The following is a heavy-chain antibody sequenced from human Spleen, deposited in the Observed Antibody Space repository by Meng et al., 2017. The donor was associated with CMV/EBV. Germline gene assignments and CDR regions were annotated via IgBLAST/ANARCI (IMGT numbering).Heavy chain of an antibody. Sequence: GESLKISCAASGFTFSSYSMNWVRQAPGKGLEWVSSISSSSSYIYYADSVKGRFTISRDNSKDTLYLQMNSLRAGDTAIYYCAKDSRRDYYDSSGYYHDGMDVWGQGTTVTVSS. D-gene: IGHD3-22*01. CDR3: AKDSRRDYYDSSGYYHDGMDV. J-gene: IGHJ6*02. CDR1: GFTFSSYS. CDR2: ISSSSSYI. V-gene: IGHV3-21*04.